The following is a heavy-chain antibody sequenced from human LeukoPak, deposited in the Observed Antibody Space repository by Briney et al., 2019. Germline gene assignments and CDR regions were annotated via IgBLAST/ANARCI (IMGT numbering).Heavy chain of an antibody. Sequence: SETLSLTCTVSGGSISSYYWSWIRQPPGKGLEWIGYIYYSGSTNYNPSLRSRVTISVDTSKNQFSLKLSSVTAADTAVYYCARLAYGMDVWGQGTTVTVSS. CDR2: IYYSGST. CDR3: ARLAYGMDV. J-gene: IGHJ6*01. V-gene: IGHV4-59*08. CDR1: GGSISSYY.